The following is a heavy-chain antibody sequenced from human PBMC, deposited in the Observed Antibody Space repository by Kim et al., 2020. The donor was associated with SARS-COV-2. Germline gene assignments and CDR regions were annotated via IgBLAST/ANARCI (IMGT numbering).Heavy chain of an antibody. V-gene: IGHV4-34*01. Sequence: SETLSLTCGVYGGSFSGYYWTWIRQPPGKGLEWIGEINHSGSTHCNPSLRSRLTISVDTAKSQFSLMLSSVTAADTAVYYCARGREQLAPSWFDPWGQGSLVTVSS. CDR3: ARGREQLAPSWFDP. CDR2: INHSGST. CDR1: GGSFSGYY. D-gene: IGHD6-6*01. J-gene: IGHJ5*02.